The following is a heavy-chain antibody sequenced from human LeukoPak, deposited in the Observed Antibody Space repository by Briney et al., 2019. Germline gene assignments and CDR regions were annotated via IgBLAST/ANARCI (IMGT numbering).Heavy chain of an antibody. CDR1: GGSISNYY. CDR2: IHHSEST. J-gene: IGHJ6*02. D-gene: IGHD6-6*01. Sequence: PSETLSLTCTVSGGSISNYYWSWIRQPPGKGLEWIGHIHHSESTNYNPSLKSRITISVDTSKNQFSLILSSVTAADTAIYYCARYCTSSYYYGLDVWGQGTTVTVPS. V-gene: IGHV4-59*01. CDR3: ARYCTSSYYYGLDV.